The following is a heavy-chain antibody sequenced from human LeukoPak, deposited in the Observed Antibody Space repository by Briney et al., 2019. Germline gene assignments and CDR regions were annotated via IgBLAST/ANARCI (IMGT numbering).Heavy chain of an antibody. CDR3: ARDADVYCGGSCYGPSWYYNYMDV. V-gene: IGHV1-18*01. CDR1: GYPFTRYG. D-gene: IGHD2-15*01. Sequence: ASVKVSCTASGYPFTRYGISWVRQAPGQGLEWMGWISAYNGNTNYAQKLQGRVTMTTDTSTSTGYMQLRSLRSDDTAVYYCARDADVYCGGSCYGPSWYYNYMDVWGKGTTVTVSS. J-gene: IGHJ6*03. CDR2: ISAYNGNT.